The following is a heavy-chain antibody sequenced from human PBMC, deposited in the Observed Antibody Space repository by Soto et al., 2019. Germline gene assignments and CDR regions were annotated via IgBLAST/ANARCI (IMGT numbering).Heavy chain of an antibody. Sequence: QVQLVESGGGVVQPGRSLRLSCAASGFTFSSYGMHWVRQAPGKGLEWVAVISYDGSNKYYADSVKGRFTISRDNSKNTLYLQMNSLRAEDTAVYYCAKVEGPYSSGSSDYWGQGTLVTVSS. CDR1: GFTFSSYG. V-gene: IGHV3-30*18. D-gene: IGHD6-19*01. CDR2: ISYDGSNK. CDR3: AKVEGPYSSGSSDY. J-gene: IGHJ4*02.